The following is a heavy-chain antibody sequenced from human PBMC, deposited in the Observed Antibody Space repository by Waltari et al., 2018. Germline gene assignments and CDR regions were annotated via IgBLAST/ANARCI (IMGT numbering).Heavy chain of an antibody. CDR3: ARDRSIAARPGNWFDP. J-gene: IGHJ5*02. Sequence: QVQLVQSGAEVKKPGASVKFSCKASGYTFTGYYMHWVRQAPGQGLEWMGWINPNSGGTNYAQKFQGRVTMTRDTSISTAYMELSRLRSDDTAVYYCARDRSIAARPGNWFDPWGQGTLVTVSS. CDR1: GYTFTGYY. CDR2: INPNSGGT. V-gene: IGHV1-2*02. D-gene: IGHD6-6*01.